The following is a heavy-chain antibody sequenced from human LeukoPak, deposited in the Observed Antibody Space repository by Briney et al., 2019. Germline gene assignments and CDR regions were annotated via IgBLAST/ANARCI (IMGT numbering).Heavy chain of an antibody. D-gene: IGHD2-2*01. CDR2: IKQDGSDK. V-gene: IGHV3-7*01. CDR3: ARVRAGYCTSTSCYTGMDV. J-gene: IGHJ6*02. CDR1: GFTFSSYW. Sequence: GGSLRLSCEVSGFTFSSYWMNWVRQAPGKGLEWVANIKQDGSDKYYVDSVKGRFTISRDNAKNSLYLQMNSLRAEDTAVYYCARVRAGYCTSTSCYTGMDVWGLGTTVTVSS.